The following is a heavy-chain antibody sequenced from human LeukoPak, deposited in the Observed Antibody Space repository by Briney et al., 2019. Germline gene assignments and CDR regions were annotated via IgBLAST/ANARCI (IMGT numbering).Heavy chain of an antibody. CDR3: ARDNPSGRD. CDR2: ISTSGDS. J-gene: IGHJ4*02. CDR1: GGSGISSYY. V-gene: IGHV4-4*07. D-gene: IGHD3-10*01. Sequence: SEILSLTCIVSGGSGISSYYWSWIRQPAGKGLEWIGRISTSGDSSYNPSLKSRVTMSVDTSKNQFSLKLSSVTAADTAVYYCARDNPSGRDWGQGTQVTVSS.